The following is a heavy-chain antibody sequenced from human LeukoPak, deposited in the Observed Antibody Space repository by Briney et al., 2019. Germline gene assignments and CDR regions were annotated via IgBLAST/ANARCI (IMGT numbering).Heavy chain of an antibody. CDR2: ISYIGST. CDR1: GGSFTTHY. D-gene: IGHD3-22*01. CDR3: ASDSISMNAFDA. Sequence: SENLSLTCTVSGGSFTTHYWSWIRQPPGKGLEWIGYISYIGSTNYNPSLKSRVTISIDTSNNEVSLMLTSVTAADTAVYYCASDSISMNAFDAWGQGTMVTVSS. V-gene: IGHV4-59*11. J-gene: IGHJ3*01.